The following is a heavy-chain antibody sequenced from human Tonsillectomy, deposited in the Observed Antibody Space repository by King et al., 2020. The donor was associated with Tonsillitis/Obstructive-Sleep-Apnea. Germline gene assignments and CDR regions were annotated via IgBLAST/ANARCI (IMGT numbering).Heavy chain of an antibody. J-gene: IGHJ4*02. CDR3: ARDRCSSTSCYGALDY. CDR1: GFTVSSNY. CDR2: IYSGGRT. D-gene: IGHD2-2*01. V-gene: IGHV3-53*01. Sequence: VQLVESGGGFIQPGGSLRLSCAVSGFTVSSNYMSWVRQAPGKGLEWVSLIYSGGRTYCADSVKGRFTISRDNSKNTLYLQMNSLRAEDTAVYYCARDRCSSTSCYGALDYGGQGTVVTVSS.